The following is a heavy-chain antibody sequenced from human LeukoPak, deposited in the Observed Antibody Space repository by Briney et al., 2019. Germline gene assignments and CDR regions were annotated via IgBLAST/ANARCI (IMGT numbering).Heavy chain of an antibody. D-gene: IGHD1-26*01. V-gene: IGHV3-30*04. CDR1: GFTFSSYA. CDR3: ARPNIVGGLDY. Sequence: GGSLRLSCAASGFTFSSYAMHWVRQAPGKGLEWVAVISYDGSNKYYADSVKGRFTISRDNSKNTLYLQMNSLRAEDTAVYYCARPNIVGGLDYWGQGTLVTVSS. J-gene: IGHJ4*02. CDR2: ISYDGSNK.